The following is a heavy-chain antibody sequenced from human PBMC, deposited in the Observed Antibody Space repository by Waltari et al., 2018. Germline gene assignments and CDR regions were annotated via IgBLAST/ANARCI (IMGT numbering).Heavy chain of an antibody. CDR2: ISWEGSTT. CDR1: GFTCADYA. Sequence: EVQLVESGGVVVPPGGSLSLSCAASGFTCADYAMHWVRQAPGKGLEWVSLISWEGSTTSYADSVKGRFTISRDNSKNSLYLQMNSLRAEDNALYYCAKDSRGYSGWVDYWGQGTLVTVSS. D-gene: IGHD6-19*01. V-gene: IGHV3-43D*03. CDR3: AKDSRGYSGWVDY. J-gene: IGHJ4*02.